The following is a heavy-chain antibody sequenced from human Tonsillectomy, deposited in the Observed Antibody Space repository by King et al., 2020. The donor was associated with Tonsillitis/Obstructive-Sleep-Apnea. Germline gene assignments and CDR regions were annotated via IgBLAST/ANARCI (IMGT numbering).Heavy chain of an antibody. V-gene: IGHV2-26*01. CDR1: GFSLSNATIG. Sequence: TLKESGPVLVKPTETLTLTCTVSGFSLSNATIGVSWIRQPPGKALEWLAHIFSNDEKSYSTSLKSRLTNSKDTSKSQVVLTMTNMDPVDTATYYCARILVYGRRVPYWYFDLWGRGTLVTVSS. D-gene: IGHD4-17*01. CDR2: IFSNDEK. CDR3: ARILVYGRRVPYWYFDL. J-gene: IGHJ2*01.